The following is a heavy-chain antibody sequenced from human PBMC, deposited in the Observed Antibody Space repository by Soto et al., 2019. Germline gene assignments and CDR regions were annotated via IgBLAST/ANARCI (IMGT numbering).Heavy chain of an antibody. CDR3: ARGIVVVVAANNHPLHFDY. D-gene: IGHD2-15*01. Sequence: SETLSLTCTVSGGSISSYYWSWIRQPPGKGLEWIGYIYYSGSTNYNPSLKSRVTISVDTSKNQFSLKLSSVTAADTAVYYCARGIVVVVAANNHPLHFDYWGQGTLVTVSS. CDR2: IYYSGST. J-gene: IGHJ4*02. V-gene: IGHV4-59*01. CDR1: GGSISSYY.